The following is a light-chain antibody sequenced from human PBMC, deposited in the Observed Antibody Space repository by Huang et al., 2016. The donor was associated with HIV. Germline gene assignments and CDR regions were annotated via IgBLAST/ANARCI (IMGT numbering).Light chain of an antibody. CDR3: MQGTHWPYT. Sequence: DVVMTQSPLSLPVTLGQPASISCRSSQGLLHSDGNTYLNLVQQRPGQSPRRLIYEVSDRGSGVPDRFGGSGSDTDFTLKISRVEAEDIGVYYCMQGTHWPYTFGQGTKLEI. CDR1: QGLLHSDGNTY. V-gene: IGKV2-30*02. CDR2: EVS. J-gene: IGKJ2*01.